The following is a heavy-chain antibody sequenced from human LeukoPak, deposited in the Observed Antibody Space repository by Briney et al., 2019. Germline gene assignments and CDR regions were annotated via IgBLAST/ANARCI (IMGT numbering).Heavy chain of an antibody. V-gene: IGHV4-30-4*01. CDR2: IYYSGST. J-gene: IGHJ3*02. CDR1: GGSISSGDYY. D-gene: IGHD4/OR15-4a*01. Sequence: SQTLSLTCTVSGGSISSGDYYWSWIRQPPGKGLEWIGYIYYSGSTYYNPSLKSRVTISVDTSKNQFSLKLSSVTAADTAVYYCARQVHGSDAFEIWGQGTKVTVSS. CDR3: ARQVHGSDAFEI.